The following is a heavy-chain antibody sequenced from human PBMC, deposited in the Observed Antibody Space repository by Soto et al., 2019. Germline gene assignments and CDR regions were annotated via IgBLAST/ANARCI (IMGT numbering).Heavy chain of an antibody. Sequence: PSETLSLTCSVSGGSISSGGFHWSWIRQHPGKGLEWIGYIYHSGSTYYNPSLKSRVTISVDRSKNQFSLKLSSVTAADTAVYYCARDRTDCSGGSCYRYGMDVWGQGTTVTVSS. CDR3: ARDRTDCSGGSCYRYGMDV. CDR1: GGSISSGGFH. J-gene: IGHJ6*02. D-gene: IGHD2-15*01. CDR2: IYHSGST. V-gene: IGHV4-30-2*01.